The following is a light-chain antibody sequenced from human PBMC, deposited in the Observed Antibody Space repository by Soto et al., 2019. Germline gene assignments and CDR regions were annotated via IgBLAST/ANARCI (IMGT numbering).Light chain of an antibody. Sequence: EIVLTQSQANLSLSAGERATLSCRASQSVNSNLAWYQLKPGQPPRLLVYGASIRATDIPARFSGSGSGTDYTLTISSLQSEDFGVYFCQQYDQWWTFGQGTKVDIK. CDR2: GAS. V-gene: IGKV3-15*01. J-gene: IGKJ1*01. CDR3: QQYDQWWT. CDR1: QSVNSN.